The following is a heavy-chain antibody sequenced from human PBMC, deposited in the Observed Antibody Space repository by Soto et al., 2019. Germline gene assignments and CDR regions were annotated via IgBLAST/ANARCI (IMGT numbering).Heavy chain of an antibody. CDR2: SRSKADSYTT. Sequence: EVQLVESGGGLVQPGGSLRLSCVVSGFTFSDHYMDWVRQAPGKGLEWVGRSRSKADSYTTEYAASVKGIFTISRYESKNSLYLPMNSLKTEDTAVYYCARVAMGANCYFEYWGQGPLVTVSS. J-gene: IGHJ4*02. D-gene: IGHD1-26*01. CDR3: ARVAMGANCYFEY. V-gene: IGHV3-72*01. CDR1: GFTFSDHY.